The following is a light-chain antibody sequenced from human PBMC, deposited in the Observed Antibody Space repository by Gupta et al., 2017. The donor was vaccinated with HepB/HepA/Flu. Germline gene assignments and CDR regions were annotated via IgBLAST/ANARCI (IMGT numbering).Light chain of an antibody. J-gene: IGLJ2*01. Sequence: YVLTLPPSVSVAPGKTARISWGGNNIGSKSLHWYQQKPGQAPVLVVYDDSDRPSGIPERFSGSNSGNTATLTISRVEAGDEADYYCQVWDSSSDHVVFGGGTKLTVL. CDR1: NIGSKS. CDR3: QVWDSSSDHVV. V-gene: IGLV3-21*03. CDR2: DDS.